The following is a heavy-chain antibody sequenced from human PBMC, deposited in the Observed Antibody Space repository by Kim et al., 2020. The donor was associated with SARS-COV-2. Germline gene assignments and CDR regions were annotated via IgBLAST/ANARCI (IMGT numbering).Heavy chain of an antibody. V-gene: IGHV1-3*01. CDR1: GYTFTSYA. CDR3: AREGGSGSYRRGKNYGMDV. Sequence: ASVKVSCKASGYTFTSYAMHWVRQAPGQRLEWMGWINAGNGNTKYSQKFQGRVTITRDTSASTAYMELSSLRSEDTAVYYCAREGGSGSYRRGKNYGMDVWGQGATVTVSS. D-gene: IGHD3-10*01. J-gene: IGHJ6*02. CDR2: INAGNGNT.